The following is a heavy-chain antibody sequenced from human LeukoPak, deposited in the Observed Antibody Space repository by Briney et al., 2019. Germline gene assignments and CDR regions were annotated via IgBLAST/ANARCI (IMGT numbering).Heavy chain of an antibody. CDR3: ARDRTVTTVTTFDY. CDR2: IYSDNT. V-gene: IGHV3-53*05. D-gene: IGHD4-17*01. CDR1: GFTVSSNS. J-gene: IGHJ4*02. Sequence: GGSLRLSCTVSGFTVSSNSMSWVRQAPGKGLEWVSFIYSDNTHYSDSVKGRFTISRDNSKNTLYLQMNSLRSEDTAVYYCARDRTVTTVTTFDYWGQGTLVTVSS.